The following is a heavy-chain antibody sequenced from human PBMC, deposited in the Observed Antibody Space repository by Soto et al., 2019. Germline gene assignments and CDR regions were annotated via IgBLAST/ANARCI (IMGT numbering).Heavy chain of an antibody. D-gene: IGHD2-21*02. CDR2: ITSTRTYI. Sequence: EVQLVESGGGLVRPGGSLRLSCAASGFTFSSYTMHWVRQAPGKGLEWVSSITSTRTYIYYTDSLKGRFTISRDNANNSLFLQMNSLGPGDTAVYYCARDGARDRGDKGFDYWGQGTVVNVSS. CDR3: ARDGARDRGDKGFDY. V-gene: IGHV3-21*01. J-gene: IGHJ4*02. CDR1: GFTFSSYT.